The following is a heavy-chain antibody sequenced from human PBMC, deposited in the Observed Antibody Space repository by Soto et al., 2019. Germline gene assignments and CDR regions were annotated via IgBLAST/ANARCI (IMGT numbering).Heavy chain of an antibody. V-gene: IGHV3-30*04. J-gene: IGHJ4*02. CDR2: ISSDGSQI. Sequence: QVQVVESGGGVVQPGKSLRLSCAASGLSFRSYAMHWVRQPPGKGLEWVTFISSDGSQIYYADSVKGRFTISRDNSKNTMYVQMNSLTGEDTAVYYCAVARERRYIGYNYDYWGQGTLVTVSS. CDR3: AVARERRYIGYNYDY. CDR1: GLSFRSYA. D-gene: IGHD5-12*01.